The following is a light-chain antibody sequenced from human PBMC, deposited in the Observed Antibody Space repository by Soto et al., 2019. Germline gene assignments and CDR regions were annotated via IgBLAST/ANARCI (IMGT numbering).Light chain of an antibody. J-gene: IGKJ1*01. CDR3: QQYNSYPWT. V-gene: IGKV1-5*03. Sequence: DIQMTQSPSTLSASVRDGVTITCRASQSISSWLAWYQQKPGQAPKLLIYKASSLESGVPSRFSGSGSGTEFTLTISSLQPDDFATYYCQQYNSYPWTFGQGTKVEIK. CDR1: QSISSW. CDR2: KAS.